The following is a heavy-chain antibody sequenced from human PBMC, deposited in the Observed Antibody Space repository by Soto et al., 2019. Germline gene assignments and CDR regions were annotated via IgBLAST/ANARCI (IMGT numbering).Heavy chain of an antibody. CDR2: IYYSGST. V-gene: IGHV4-31*03. CDR3: ARGLRSAGTSGFDY. J-gene: IGHJ4*02. Sequence: SETLSLTCTVSGGSISSGGYYWSWIRHHPGKGLEWIGYIYYSGSTYYNPSLKSRVTISVDTSKNQFSLKLSSVTAADTAVYYCARGLRSAGTSGFDYWGQGTLVTVSS. CDR1: GGSISSGGYY. D-gene: IGHD6-13*01.